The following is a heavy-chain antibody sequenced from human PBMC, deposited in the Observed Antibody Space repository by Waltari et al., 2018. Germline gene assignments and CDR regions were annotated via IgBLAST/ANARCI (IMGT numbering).Heavy chain of an antibody. CDR1: GFTLSSFW. CDR3: AREGRDGYNQADY. V-gene: IGHV3-7*01. CDR2: IKQDGSEK. D-gene: IGHD5-12*01. J-gene: IGHJ4*02. Sequence: EVQLVESGGGLVQPGGSLRLSCAASGFTLSSFWMNWVRQTPGKGLEWVAGIKQDGSEKYYADSVKGRFTISRDNAKNSLYLQMNSLRAEDTAVYYCAREGRDGYNQADYWGQGTLVTVSS.